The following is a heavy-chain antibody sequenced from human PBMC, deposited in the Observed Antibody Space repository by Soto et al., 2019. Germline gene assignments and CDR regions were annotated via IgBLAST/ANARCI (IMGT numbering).Heavy chain of an antibody. CDR3: ARDVGYSDFDCHY. CDR2: IGVNNGDT. V-gene: IGHV1-18*01. J-gene: IGHJ4*02. CDR1: GYTFTNSG. Sequence: QVQLVQSGAEVKKPGASVKVSCKASGYTFTNSGFSWVRQAPGQGLEWVGWIGVNNGDTHFAQKLQGRVTMTTDTFTGTAFRELRSLRSADTAVYYCARDVGYSDFDCHYWGQGTLITVSS. D-gene: IGHD4-17*01.